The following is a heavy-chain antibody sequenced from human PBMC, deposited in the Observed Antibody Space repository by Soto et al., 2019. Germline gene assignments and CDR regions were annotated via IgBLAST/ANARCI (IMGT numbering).Heavy chain of an antibody. J-gene: IGHJ3*02. Sequence: EVQLVESGGGLVQPGGSLRLSCAASGFTFNNYWMHWVRQAPGKGLVWMSRISSDGRATKYAGLVKGRFTSSRDNAKRTPFMQMKRLRAEDTAVYYCSRDLGYCNCGSCYHLYDGFDIWGQGTMVTVSS. V-gene: IGHV3-74*03. D-gene: IGHD2-15*01. CDR2: ISSDGRAT. CDR3: SRDLGYCNCGSCYHLYDGFDI. CDR1: GFTFNNYW.